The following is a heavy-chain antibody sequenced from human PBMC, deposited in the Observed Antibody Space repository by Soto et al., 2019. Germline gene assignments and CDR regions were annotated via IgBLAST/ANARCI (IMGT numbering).Heavy chain of an antibody. CDR3: ARDDSGSSWDHWFDP. CDR2: IYYSGST. V-gene: IGHV4-30-4*01. D-gene: IGHD6-13*01. Sequence: SETLSLTCTVSGGSISSGDDYWSWIRQPPGKGLEWIGYIYYSGSTYYNPSLKSRVTISVDTSKNQFSLKLSSVTAADTAVYYCARDDSGSSWDHWFDPWGQGTLVTVSS. J-gene: IGHJ5*02. CDR1: GGSISSGDDY.